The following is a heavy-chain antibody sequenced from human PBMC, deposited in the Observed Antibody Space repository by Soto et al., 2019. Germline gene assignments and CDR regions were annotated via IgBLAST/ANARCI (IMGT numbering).Heavy chain of an antibody. D-gene: IGHD6-6*01. J-gene: IGHJ4*02. CDR1: GFTFSMSA. CDR2: TGLNGRTT. V-gene: IGHV3-23*01. CDR3: ATVHSTSRSFDY. Sequence: EVQLLESGGGLVQPGGSLRLSCAASGFTFSMSAMTWVRQAPGKGLEWVSTTGLNGRTTYYADSEKGRFTVSRDNSKNTLDLHMSSLRAEDTAVYYCATVHSTSRSFDYWGQGTLVTVSS.